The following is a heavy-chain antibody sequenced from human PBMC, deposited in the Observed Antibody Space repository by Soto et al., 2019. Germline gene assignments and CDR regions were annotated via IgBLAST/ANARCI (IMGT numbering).Heavy chain of an antibody. Sequence: SLKVSCKASGGTFSSYAISWVRQAPGQGLEWMGGIIPIFGTANYAQKFQGRVTITADESTSTAYMELSSLRSEDTAVYYCARDITGSSPFFDYWGQGTLVTVSS. CDR3: ARDITGSSPFFDY. J-gene: IGHJ4*02. V-gene: IGHV1-69*13. D-gene: IGHD6-6*01. CDR2: IIPIFGTA. CDR1: GGTFSSYA.